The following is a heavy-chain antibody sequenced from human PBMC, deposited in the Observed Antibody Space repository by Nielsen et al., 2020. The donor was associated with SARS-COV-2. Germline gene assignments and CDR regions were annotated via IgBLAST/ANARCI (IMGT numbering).Heavy chain of an antibody. CDR2: IYYSGST. Sequence: SETLSLTCTVSGGSISSGGYYWSWIRQHPGKGLEWIGYIYYSGSTYYNPSLKSRVTISVDTSKNQFSLKLSSVTAADTAVYYCARGVIEDTGYYFDYWGQGTLVTVSS. J-gene: IGHJ4*02. V-gene: IGHV4-30-4*08. CDR1: GGSISSGGYY. CDR3: ARGVIEDTGYYFDY. D-gene: IGHD5-18*01.